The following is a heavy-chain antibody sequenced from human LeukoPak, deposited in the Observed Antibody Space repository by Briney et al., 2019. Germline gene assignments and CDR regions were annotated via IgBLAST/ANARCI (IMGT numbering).Heavy chain of an antibody. J-gene: IGHJ4*02. D-gene: IGHD5-24*01. CDR2: IIPIFGTA. V-gene: IGHV1-69*13. CDR1: GGTFSGYA. CDR3: ARGRRWLQSQIPFDY. Sequence: GASVKVSCKASGGTFSGYAISWVRQAPGQGLEWMGGIIPIFGTANYAQKFQGRVTITADESTSTAYMELRSLRSDDTAVYYCARGRRWLQSQIPFDYWGQGTLVTVSS.